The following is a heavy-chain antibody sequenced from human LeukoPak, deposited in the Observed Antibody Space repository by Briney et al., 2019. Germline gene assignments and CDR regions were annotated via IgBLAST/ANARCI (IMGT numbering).Heavy chain of an antibody. CDR1: GYSISSGYY. CDR3: ARVLWSGYFGDAFDI. D-gene: IGHD3-3*01. Sequence: SETLSLTCTVSGYSISSGYYWGWIRQPAGKGLEWIGRIYTGGITNYNPSLKSRVTISVDTSKNQFSLKLSSVTAADTAVYYCARVLWSGYFGDAFDIWGQGTMVTVSS. CDR2: IYTGGIT. J-gene: IGHJ3*02. V-gene: IGHV4-61*02.